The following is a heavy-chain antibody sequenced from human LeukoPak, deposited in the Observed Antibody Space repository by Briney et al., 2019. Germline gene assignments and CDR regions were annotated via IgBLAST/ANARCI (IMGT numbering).Heavy chain of an antibody. CDR1: GYTFTGYY. CDR2: INPNSGGT. CDR3: ARGHRFSTYWFDP. V-gene: IGHV1-2*02. D-gene: IGHD3-3*01. J-gene: IGHJ5*02. Sequence: ASVKVSCKASGYTFTGYYMHWVRQAPGQGLEWMGWINPNSGGTNYAQKFQGRVTMTRDTSIGTAYMELSRLRSDDTAVYYCARGHRFSTYWFDPWGQGTLVTVSS.